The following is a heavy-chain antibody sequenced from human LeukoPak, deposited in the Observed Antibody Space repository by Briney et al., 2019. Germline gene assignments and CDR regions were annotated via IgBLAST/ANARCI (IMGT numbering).Heavy chain of an antibody. D-gene: IGHD7-27*01. CDR3: ATRDRTGAADY. CDR1: GFTFSDYY. CDR2: ISSSGSTI. V-gene: IGHV3-11*04. J-gene: IGHJ4*02. Sequence: GGSLRLSCAASGFTFSDYYMSWIRQAPGKGLEWVSYISSSGSTIYYADSVKGRFTISRDNAKNSLYLQMNSLRAEDTAVYYCATRDRTGAADYWGQGTLVTVSS.